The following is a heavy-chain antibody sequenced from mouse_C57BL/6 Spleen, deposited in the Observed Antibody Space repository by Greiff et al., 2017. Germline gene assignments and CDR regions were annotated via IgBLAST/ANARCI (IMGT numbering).Heavy chain of an antibody. D-gene: IGHD1-1*01. Sequence: VQLQQSGPELVKPGASVKMSCKASGYTFTDYYMHWVKQKPGKGLEWIGEIYPGSGNTYYNEKFKGKATLTADTSSSTAYMQLSSLTSEDSAVYFCADRRFFLPYWGQGTLVTVSA. CDR2: YPGSGNTY. CDR3: DRRFFLPY. V-gene: IGHV1-83*01. CDR1: YTFTDYYM. J-gene: IGHJ3*01.